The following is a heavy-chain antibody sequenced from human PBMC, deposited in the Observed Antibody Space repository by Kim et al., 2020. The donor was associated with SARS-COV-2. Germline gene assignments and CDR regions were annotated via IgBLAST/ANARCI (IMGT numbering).Heavy chain of an antibody. CDR2: IKTDGSAQ. Sequence: GGSLRLSCVASGFTFSSAWMSWVRQAPGKGLEWVANIKTDGSAQYYVDSVKGRFTISRDNAKNSLYLQMNSLRAEDTAVYYCVRDDPGYGCYRYWAQGTLVTVSS. CDR3: VRDDPGYGCYRY. CDR1: GFTFSSAW. D-gene: IGHD5-12*01. V-gene: IGHV3-7*01. J-gene: IGHJ4*02.